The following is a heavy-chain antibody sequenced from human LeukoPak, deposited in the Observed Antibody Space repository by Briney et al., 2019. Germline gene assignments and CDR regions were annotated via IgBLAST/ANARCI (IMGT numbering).Heavy chain of an antibody. Sequence: SVKVSCKASGFTFTSTAVQWVRQARGQRLEWIGWILVGSGNTNYAQKFQGRVTISAVESMSTAYMQLSSLRSVDTAVYYCARGWLAESTVVTPYNYWGQGTLVTVSS. J-gene: IGHJ4*02. CDR3: ARGWLAESTVVTPYNY. CDR2: ILVGSGNT. V-gene: IGHV1-58*01. CDR1: GFTFTSTA. D-gene: IGHD4-23*01.